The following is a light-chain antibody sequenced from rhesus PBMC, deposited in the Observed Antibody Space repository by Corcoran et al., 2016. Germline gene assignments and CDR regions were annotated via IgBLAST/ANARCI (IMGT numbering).Light chain of an antibody. V-gene: IGKV3-31*02. J-gene: IGKJ1*01. Sequence: EIVMTQSPATLSLSPGETATISCRTSQSVSSYVAWYQQTPGQAPRLLIYGASSRATDIPDRFRGSGSGTDFTLTISSLEPEDCAVYYCQETSNLSRTFGQGTKVEIK. CDR1: QSVSSY. CDR2: GAS. CDR3: QETSNLSRT.